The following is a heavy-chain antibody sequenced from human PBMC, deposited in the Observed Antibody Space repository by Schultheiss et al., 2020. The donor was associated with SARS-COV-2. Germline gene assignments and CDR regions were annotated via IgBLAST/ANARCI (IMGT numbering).Heavy chain of an antibody. CDR1: GFTFSSYA. V-gene: IGHV3-23*01. CDR2: ISGGGGNT. D-gene: IGHD3-9*01. CDR3: AKNEADILTDYDY. Sequence: GGSLRLSCAASGFTFSSYAMTWVRQAPGKGLEWVSTISGGGGNTYYADSVKGRFTISRDNSKNTLYLQVNSLRAEDTAVYYCAKNEADILTDYDYWGQGTLVTVSS. J-gene: IGHJ4*02.